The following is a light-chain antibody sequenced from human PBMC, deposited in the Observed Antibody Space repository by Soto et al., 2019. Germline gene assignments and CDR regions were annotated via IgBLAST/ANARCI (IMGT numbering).Light chain of an antibody. V-gene: IGKV1-39*01. CDR3: QQTYSNAIT. J-gene: IGKJ5*01. CDR2: AAS. Sequence: DIQMTQSPSSLSASVGDGVTITCRASQSISSYLNWYQQKPGTAPNLLIYAASSLQSGVPSRFSGSGSGTDFTLTISSLQPEDFATYYCQQTYSNAITFGQGTRLEIK. CDR1: QSISSY.